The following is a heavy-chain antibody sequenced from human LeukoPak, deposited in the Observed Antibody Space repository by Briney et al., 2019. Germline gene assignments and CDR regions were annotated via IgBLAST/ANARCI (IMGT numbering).Heavy chain of an antibody. Sequence: GASVKVSCKASGGSFSTYAISWVRQAPGQGLEWMGGITPIFGTARYAQKFQGRVTITADESTSTAYMELSSLRSEDTAVYYCARDSSEFRSLILHCGQGTLVTVSS. CDR1: GGSFSTYA. V-gene: IGHV1-69*13. D-gene: IGHD1-14*01. J-gene: IGHJ1*01. CDR3: ARDSSEFRSLILH. CDR2: ITPIFGTA.